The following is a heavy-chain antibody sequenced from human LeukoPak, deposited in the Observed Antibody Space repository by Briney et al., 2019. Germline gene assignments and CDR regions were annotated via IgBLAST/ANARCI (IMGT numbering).Heavy chain of an antibody. Sequence: PSETLSLTCAVYGGSFSGYHWSWIRQPPGKGLEWIGYIYYSGSTNYNPSLKSRVTISVDTSKNQFSLKLSSVTAADTAVYYCARSKDVLTGYCFDYWGQGTLVTVSS. CDR2: IYYSGST. D-gene: IGHD3-9*01. CDR3: ARSKDVLTGYCFDY. CDR1: GGSFSGYH. V-gene: IGHV4-59*01. J-gene: IGHJ4*02.